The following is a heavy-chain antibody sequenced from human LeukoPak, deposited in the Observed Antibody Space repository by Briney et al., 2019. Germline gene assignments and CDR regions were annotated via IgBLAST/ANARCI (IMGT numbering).Heavy chain of an antibody. CDR2: INQNGSEK. CDR1: GFTFTRYW. V-gene: IGHV3-7*01. CDR3: VRALGSSFADY. J-gene: IGHJ4*02. Sequence: GGSLRLSCVTSGFTFTRYWMSWVRQAPGMGLQWVANINQNGSEKYYVDSVEGRFTISRDNTKNSVSLQVNSLRGEDTAVYYCVRALGSSFADYWGQGTLVTVSS. D-gene: IGHD6-6*01.